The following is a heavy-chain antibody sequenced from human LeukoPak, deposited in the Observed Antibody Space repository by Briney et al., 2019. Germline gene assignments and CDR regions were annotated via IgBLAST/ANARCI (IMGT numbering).Heavy chain of an antibody. D-gene: IGHD3-9*01. CDR2: IRYDGSNK. V-gene: IGHV3-30*02. CDR3: AKGGRYFDWLLSDFDY. Sequence: PGGSLRLSCAASGFTFSSYGMHWVRQAPGKGLEWVTFIRYDGSNKYYADSVKGRFTISRDTSKNTLYLQMNSLRADDTAVYYCAKGGRYFDWLLSDFDYWGQGTLVTVSS. CDR1: GFTFSSYG. J-gene: IGHJ4*02.